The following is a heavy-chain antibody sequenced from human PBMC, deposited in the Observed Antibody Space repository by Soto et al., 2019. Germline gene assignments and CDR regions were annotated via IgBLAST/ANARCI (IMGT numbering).Heavy chain of an antibody. V-gene: IGHV3-7*01. D-gene: IGHD6-6*01. CDR3: ARIGYSSSGLDY. CDR2: IKQDGSIK. CDR1: GFTFTNDG. Sequence: PGGSLRLSCAASGFTFTNDGMTWVRQAPGKGLEWVANIKQDGSIKYYADSVKGRFTISRDNAKNSLYLQMSSLRAEDTAVYYCARIGYSSSGLDYWGQGTLVTVSS. J-gene: IGHJ4*02.